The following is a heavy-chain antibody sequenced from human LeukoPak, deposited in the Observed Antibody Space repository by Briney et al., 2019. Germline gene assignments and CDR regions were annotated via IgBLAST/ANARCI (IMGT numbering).Heavy chain of an antibody. CDR2: VYSTGST. J-gene: IGHJ3*02. CDR1: GGSLRTYY. Sequence: SETLSLTCTVSGGSLRTYYWTWIRQAAGRGLEWIGRVYSTGSTNYNPSLKSRVTMSVDTSKDQFSLHLSSVTAADTAVYYCARIYGYAFDIWGQGTMVVVSA. D-gene: IGHD5-18*01. V-gene: IGHV4-4*07. CDR3: ARIYGYAFDI.